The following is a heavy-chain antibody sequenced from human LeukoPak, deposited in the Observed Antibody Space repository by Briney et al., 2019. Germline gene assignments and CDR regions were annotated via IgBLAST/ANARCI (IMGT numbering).Heavy chain of an antibody. D-gene: IGHD3-9*01. Sequence: ASVKVSCKASGYTFTGYYMHWVRQAPGQGLEWMGWINPNSGGTNYAQKFQGRVTMTRDTSISTAYMELSRLRSDDTAVYYCARATRYDILTGYWRYFDYWGQGTLVTVSS. V-gene: IGHV1-2*02. CDR1: GYTFTGYY. CDR3: ARATRYDILTGYWRYFDY. CDR2: INPNSGGT. J-gene: IGHJ4*02.